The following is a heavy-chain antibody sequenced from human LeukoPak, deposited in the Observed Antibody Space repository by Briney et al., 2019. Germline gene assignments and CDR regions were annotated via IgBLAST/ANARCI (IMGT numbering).Heavy chain of an antibody. CDR2: IYYSGST. Sequence: SETLSLACTVSGGSISSGDYYWSWIRQPPGKGLEWIGYIYYSGSTYYNPSLKSRDTISVDTSKNQFSLKLSSVTAADTAVYYCAREGSYGDYVMGEPERAFDIWGQGTMVTVSS. J-gene: IGHJ3*02. D-gene: IGHD4-17*01. V-gene: IGHV4-30-4*01. CDR1: GGSISSGDYY. CDR3: AREGSYGDYVMGEPERAFDI.